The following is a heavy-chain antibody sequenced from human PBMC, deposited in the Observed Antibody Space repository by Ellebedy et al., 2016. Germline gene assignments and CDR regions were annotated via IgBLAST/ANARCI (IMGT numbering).Heavy chain of an antibody. J-gene: IGHJ4*02. V-gene: IGHV1-69*13. CDR1: GGTLRGFP. D-gene: IGHD6-25*01. Sequence: SVKVSXKASGGTLRGFPISWVRQAPGQGLEWMGGFTPLLGTSNYAQKFQGRVTFTADDSSGTAYMELSSLRSEDTAVYFCARGPSGYFEFDYWGQGTLVTISS. CDR2: FTPLLGTS. CDR3: ARGPSGYFEFDY.